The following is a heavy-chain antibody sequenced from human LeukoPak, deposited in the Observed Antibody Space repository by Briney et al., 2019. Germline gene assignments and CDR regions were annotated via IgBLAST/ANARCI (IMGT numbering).Heavy chain of an antibody. CDR2: ITGSSSSA. Sequence: PRGALRLSCAASGFTISRYSMNWVRPAHGKGLGRVTHITGSSSSAYYADSVKGRFTTSRDNAKNSLHLQMSSLRAEDTAVYYCVRDNNWNTYYMDVWGKGTTVTVSS. D-gene: IGHD1/OR15-1a*01. J-gene: IGHJ6*03. CDR3: VRDNNWNTYYMDV. CDR1: GFTISRYS. V-gene: IGHV3-48*01.